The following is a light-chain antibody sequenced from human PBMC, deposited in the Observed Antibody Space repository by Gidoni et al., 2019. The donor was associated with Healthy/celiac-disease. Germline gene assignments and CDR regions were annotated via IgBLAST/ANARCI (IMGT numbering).Light chain of an antibody. V-gene: IGKV1-33*01. CDR2: DAS. CDR1: QDISNY. CDR3: QQYDNLPLT. Sequence: SASVGDRVTITGQASQDISNYLNWYQQKQGKAPNLVIYDASNLETGVPSRFSGSGSGTDFTFTIRSLQPEDIATYYCQQYDNLPLTFGPGTKVEIK. J-gene: IGKJ3*01.